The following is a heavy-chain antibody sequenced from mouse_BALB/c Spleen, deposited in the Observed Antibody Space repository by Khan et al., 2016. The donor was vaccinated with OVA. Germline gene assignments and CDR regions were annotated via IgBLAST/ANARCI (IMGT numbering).Heavy chain of an antibody. V-gene: IGHV1-9*01. CDR1: GYTFSSYW. D-gene: IGHD2-2*01. CDR2: IFPGSVST. CDR3: ARGGYGGFAY. Sequence: QVQLQQSGGDLMKPGASVKISCKATGYTFSSYWIEWVKQRPGHGLEWIGQIFPGSVSTTYNEKFKGKATFTADTSSNTAYMQLSSLTSEDSDVYYCARGGYGGFAYWGRGTLVTVSA. J-gene: IGHJ3*01.